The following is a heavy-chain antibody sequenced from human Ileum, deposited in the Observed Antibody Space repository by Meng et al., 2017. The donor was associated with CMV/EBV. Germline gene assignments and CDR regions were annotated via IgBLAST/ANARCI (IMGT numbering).Heavy chain of an antibody. CDR1: GYNFTSNN. CDR2: IDTNTGNP. J-gene: IGHJ4*02. Sequence: CKTSGYNFTSNNIIWVRQAPGQGPEWMGWIDTNTGNPTYAQAFTGRFVFSLDTSVNTAYLQISSLKAEDTAVYYCARDGLSGRYFDYWGQGTLVTVSS. V-gene: IGHV7-4-1*02. D-gene: IGHD1-26*01. CDR3: ARDGLSGRYFDY.